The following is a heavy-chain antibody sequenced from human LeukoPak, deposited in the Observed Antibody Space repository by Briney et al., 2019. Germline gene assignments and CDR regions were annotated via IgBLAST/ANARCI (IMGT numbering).Heavy chain of an antibody. D-gene: IGHD3-3*01. CDR1: GGSISSDNYY. CDR3: ASQHYDFWSGYSRGWFDP. J-gene: IGHJ5*02. Sequence: SETLSLTCTVSGGSISSDNYYWGWIRQPPGKGLEWIGSIYYSGTTYYNPSLKSRVTISVDTSKNQFSLKLSSVTAADTAVYYCASQHYDFWSGYSRGWFDPWGQGTLVTVSS. CDR2: IYYSGTT. V-gene: IGHV4-39*07.